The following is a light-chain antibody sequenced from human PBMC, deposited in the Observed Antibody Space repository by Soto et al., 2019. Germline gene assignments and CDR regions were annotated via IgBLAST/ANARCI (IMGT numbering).Light chain of an antibody. J-gene: IGLJ1*01. CDR1: TSNIGSNY. CDR2: RNN. V-gene: IGLV1-47*01. CDR3: APWDDSLNGFYV. Sequence: QSLRTQPPSASGTPGQGVTISCSGSTSNIGSNYVYWYQQLPGTAPKLLIYRNNQRPSGVPDRFSGSKSGTSASLAISGLRSDDEADYFCAPWDDSLNGFYVFGTGTKVTVL.